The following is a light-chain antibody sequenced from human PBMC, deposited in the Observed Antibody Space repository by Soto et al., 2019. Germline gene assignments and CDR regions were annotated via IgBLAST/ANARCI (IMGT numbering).Light chain of an antibody. V-gene: IGKV1-27*01. CDR1: QGIRNF. CDR3: QQYSSVPA. Sequence: DIQMTQSPTSLSSSVGDRVTLTCRASQGIRNFVAWYQQKPGKAPKLLIYEASTLQSGVPSRFSGSGSGTDFTLTINSLQPEDVATYSCQQYSSVPAFGPGTKVEIK. J-gene: IGKJ3*01. CDR2: EAS.